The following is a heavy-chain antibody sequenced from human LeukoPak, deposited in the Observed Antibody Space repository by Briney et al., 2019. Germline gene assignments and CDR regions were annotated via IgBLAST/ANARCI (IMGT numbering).Heavy chain of an antibody. Sequence: SETLSLTCTVSGESISGFYWNWIRQPPGKGLEWIGEIYHSGSTNYNPSLKSRVTISVDKSKNQFSLKLSSVTAADTAVYYCARDRYYGSGSYYGAPHYYGMDVWGQGTTVTVSS. V-gene: IGHV4-59*12. D-gene: IGHD3-10*01. CDR3: ARDRYYGSGSYYGAPHYYGMDV. CDR1: GESISGFY. CDR2: IYHSGST. J-gene: IGHJ6*02.